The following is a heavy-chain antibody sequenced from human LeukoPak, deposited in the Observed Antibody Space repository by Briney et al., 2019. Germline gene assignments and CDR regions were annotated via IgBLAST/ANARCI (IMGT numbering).Heavy chain of an antibody. CDR2: INSDGSSI. Sequence: PGGSLRLPCAASGFTFSSYWMHWVRQAPGKGLVWVSRINSDGSSITYADSVKGRFTISRDNAKNTLYLQMNSLRAEDTAVYYCARGYGYPYYFDYWGQGTPVTVSS. CDR1: GFTFSSYW. CDR3: ARGYGYPYYFDY. V-gene: IGHV3-74*01. J-gene: IGHJ4*02. D-gene: IGHD5-24*01.